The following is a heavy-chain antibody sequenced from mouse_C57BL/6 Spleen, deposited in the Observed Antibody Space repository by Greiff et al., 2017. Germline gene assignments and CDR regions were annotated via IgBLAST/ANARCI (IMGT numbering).Heavy chain of an antibody. CDR3: ARRDHYYGSYYFDY. J-gene: IGHJ2*01. CDR2: IYPGSGST. V-gene: IGHV1-55*01. CDR1: GYTFTSYW. Sequence: QVQLQQPGAELVKPGASVKMSCKASGYTFTSYWITWVKQRPGQGLEWIGDIYPGSGSTNYNEKFKSKATLTVDTSSSTAYMQLSSLTSEDSAVSYCARRDHYYGSYYFDYWGQGTTLTVSS. D-gene: IGHD1-1*01.